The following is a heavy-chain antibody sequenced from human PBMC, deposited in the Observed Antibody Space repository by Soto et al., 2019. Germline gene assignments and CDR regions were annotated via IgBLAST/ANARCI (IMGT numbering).Heavy chain of an antibody. Sequence: QVQLVQSGAEVKKPGASVTVSCQASGFTFNTYVITWVLQAPGQGLEWLGWISVYHGNTNYAQKVQGRVTMTTDTSPSTAYLELRSLRSADTAVYYCARGGSGSYRMFDYWGQGTLVTVSS. CDR2: ISVYHGNT. D-gene: IGHD1-26*01. CDR1: GFTFNTYV. V-gene: IGHV1-18*01. CDR3: ARGGSGSYRMFDY. J-gene: IGHJ4*02.